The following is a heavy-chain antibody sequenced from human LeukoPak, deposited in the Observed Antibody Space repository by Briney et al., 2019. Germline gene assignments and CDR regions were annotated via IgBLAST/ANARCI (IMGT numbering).Heavy chain of an antibody. D-gene: IGHD3-9*01. J-gene: IGHJ6*03. CDR1: GFEFTGYG. Sequence: GGSLRLSCVASGFEFTGYGLNWVRQIPGKGLEWLSSISSTGTDIHYASSVEGRFTISRDNAKNSGYLQMDSLRVEDTALYYCARDSGTYSGYFYYYMYVWGKGTTVTVSS. CDR3: ARDSGTYSGYFYYYMYV. V-gene: IGHV3-21*04. CDR2: ISSTGTDI.